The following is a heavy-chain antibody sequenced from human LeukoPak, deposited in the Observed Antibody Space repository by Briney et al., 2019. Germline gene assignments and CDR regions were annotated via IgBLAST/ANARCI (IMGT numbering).Heavy chain of an antibody. Sequence: GGSLRLSCAASGFTFSSYAMHWVRQAPGKGLEWVAVISYDGSNKYYADSVKGRFTISRDNSKNTLYLQMNSLRAEDTAVYYCARDVGWAWGAPTSLGWWGQGTLVTVSS. CDR2: ISYDGSNK. V-gene: IGHV3-30*04. J-gene: IGHJ4*02. CDR1: GFTFSSYA. D-gene: IGHD3-16*01. CDR3: ARDVGWAWGAPTSLGW.